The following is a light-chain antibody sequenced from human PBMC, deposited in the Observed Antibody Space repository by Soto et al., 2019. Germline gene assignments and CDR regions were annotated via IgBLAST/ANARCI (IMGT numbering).Light chain of an antibody. J-gene: IGKJ5*01. Sequence: DIQVTQSPSSLSASVGDRVTIACQASQDMSNYLNWYQQKPGKAPKLLIYAASSLQSGVPSRFSGSGSGTDFTLTISSLQPEDFATYYCQKLFDSPITFGQETRLEIK. V-gene: IGKV1-39*01. CDR3: QKLFDSPIT. CDR1: QDMSNY. CDR2: AAS.